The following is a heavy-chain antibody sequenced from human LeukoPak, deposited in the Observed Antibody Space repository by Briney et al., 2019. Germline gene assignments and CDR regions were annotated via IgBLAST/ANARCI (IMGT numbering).Heavy chain of an antibody. D-gene: IGHD1-7*01. CDR1: GFTFSSYS. CDR2: ISSSSSYI. V-gene: IGHV3-21*01. CDR3: ARDGQTGTTVY. J-gene: IGHJ4*02. Sequence: GGSLRLSCAASGFTFSSYSMNWVRQAPGKGLEWVSSISSSSSYIYYADSVKGRFTISRDNAKNSLHLQMNSLRAEDTAVYYCARDGQTGTTVYWGQGTLVTVST.